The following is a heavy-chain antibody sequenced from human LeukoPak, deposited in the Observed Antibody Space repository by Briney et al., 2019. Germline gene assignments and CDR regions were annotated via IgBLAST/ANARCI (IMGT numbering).Heavy chain of an antibody. Sequence: GASVTVSCKASGYTFTNYGITWMRQAPGQGLEWMGWINTYNGNTNYAQKLQGRVTITTDTSTSTAYMELRSLRSDDTAVFYCARDLVDGVGAPGAYWGQGALVTVSS. V-gene: IGHV1-18*01. CDR2: INTYNGNT. CDR3: ARDLVDGVGAPGAY. D-gene: IGHD1-26*01. J-gene: IGHJ4*02. CDR1: GYTFTNYG.